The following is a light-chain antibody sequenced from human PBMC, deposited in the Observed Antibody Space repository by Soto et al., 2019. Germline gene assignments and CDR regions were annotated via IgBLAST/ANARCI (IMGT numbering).Light chain of an antibody. Sequence: QSVLTQPPSASGSPGQSVTISCTGTSSDVGGYNSVAWYQQKPGEAPKLLLYSVTKRPSGVPDRFSGSKSGNMASLIISGLQAEDEADYYCCSYAGSSTNYVFGTGTKLTVL. CDR2: SVT. J-gene: IGLJ1*01. CDR3: CSYAGSSTNYV. V-gene: IGLV2-11*01. CDR1: SSDVGGYNS.